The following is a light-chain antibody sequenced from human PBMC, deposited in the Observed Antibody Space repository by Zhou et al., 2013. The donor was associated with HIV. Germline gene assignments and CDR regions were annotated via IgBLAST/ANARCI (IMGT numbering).Light chain of an antibody. CDR2: DAS. J-gene: IGKJ3*01. V-gene: IGKV3-15*01. CDR1: QSVYSN. Sequence: ERVMTQSPATLSVSPGERATLFCRASQSVYSNLAWYQQKPGQAPRLLIYDASTRATGIPARFSGSGSGTEFTLTISSLQSEDFAVYYCQQYNNWPRTFGPGTKVDIK. CDR3: QQYNNWPRT.